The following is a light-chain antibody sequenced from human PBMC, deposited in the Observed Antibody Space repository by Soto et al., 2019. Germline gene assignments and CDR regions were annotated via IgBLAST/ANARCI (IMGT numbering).Light chain of an antibody. CDR2: GAS. Sequence: EIVLTPSPGAPFLSPGEKATLSCRASQSVSSSYLAWYQQNRGQAPRLLIYGASSRAPGIPDRFGGSGSGTDFTLTISRLEPEDFAVYYCQQYGSSRWTFGQGTKVDI. J-gene: IGKJ1*01. CDR1: QSVSSSY. V-gene: IGKV3-20*01. CDR3: QQYGSSRWT.